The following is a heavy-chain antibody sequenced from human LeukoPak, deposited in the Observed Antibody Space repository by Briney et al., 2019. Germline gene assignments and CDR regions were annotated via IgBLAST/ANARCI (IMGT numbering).Heavy chain of an antibody. CDR3: ATGGY. J-gene: IGHJ4*02. D-gene: IGHD1-1*01. Sequence: SGGSLRLSCAASGFTFSSSWMTWVRQAPGKGLEWLAKIKQDGSEKYYVDSVKGRFTISRDNAKNSLYLQMNSLRTDDTAVYYCATGGYWGQGTLATVSS. V-gene: IGHV3-7*01. CDR1: GFTFSSSW. CDR2: IKQDGSEK.